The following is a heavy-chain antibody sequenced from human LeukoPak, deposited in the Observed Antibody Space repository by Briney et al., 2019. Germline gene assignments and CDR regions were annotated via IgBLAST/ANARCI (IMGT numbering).Heavy chain of an antibody. CDR3: AREDIVVVVAVTGGMDV. CDR2: IYYSGST. J-gene: IGHJ6*02. V-gene: IGHV4-59*01. D-gene: IGHD2-15*01. CDR1: GGSISSYY. Sequence: PSETLSLTCTVSGGSISSYYWSWIRQPPGKGLEWIGCIYYSGSTNYNPSLKSRVTISVDTSKNQFSLKLSSVTAADTAVYYCAREDIVVVVAVTGGMDVWGQGTTVTVSS.